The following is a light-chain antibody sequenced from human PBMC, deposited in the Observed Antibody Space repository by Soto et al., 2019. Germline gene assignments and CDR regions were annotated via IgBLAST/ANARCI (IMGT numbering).Light chain of an antibody. CDR2: AAS. V-gene: IGKV3-15*01. CDR1: QSVSSN. CDR3: QQYNIWPLWT. Sequence: IVMTHSPATLSVSPGERATLSCRASQSVSSNLAWYQQKPGQAPRLLIYAASTRATDVPARFSGGGSETEFTLTISSLQSEDFAVYFCQQYNIWPLWTFGQGTKVDIK. J-gene: IGKJ1*01.